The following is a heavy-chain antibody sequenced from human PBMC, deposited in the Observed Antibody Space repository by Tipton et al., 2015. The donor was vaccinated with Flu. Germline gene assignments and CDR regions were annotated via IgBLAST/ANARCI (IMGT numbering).Heavy chain of an antibody. CDR1: GYSFTKYW. CDR3: ARRGRFCGTTTCYGYYYYMDV. Sequence: QLVQSGAEVKKPGESLKISCKGSGYSFTKYWIGWVRQMPGKGLEWMGIVYPGDSDTRYSPSFQGQVTISADKSISTAYLQWSSLEASDTAMYYCARRGRFCGTTTCYGYYYYMDVWGKGTTVTVSS. D-gene: IGHD2-2*01. J-gene: IGHJ6*03. V-gene: IGHV5-51*01. CDR2: VYPGDSDT.